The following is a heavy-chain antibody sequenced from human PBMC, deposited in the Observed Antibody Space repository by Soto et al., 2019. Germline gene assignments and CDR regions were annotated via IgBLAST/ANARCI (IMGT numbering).Heavy chain of an antibody. CDR3: AHNPPQDSGAFDI. V-gene: IGHV2-5*02. J-gene: IGHJ3*02. Sequence: SCPTLVNPTQALTLTCTFSGFSLRTTGVGXGWIRQPPGKALEWLALLYWDDDNRYNPSLKSRLTLTKDTSKSQVVLTLTNVDPADTATYYCAHNPPQDSGAFDIWGQGTMVTVSS. CDR1: GFSLRTTGVG. D-gene: IGHD6-19*01. CDR2: LYWDDDN.